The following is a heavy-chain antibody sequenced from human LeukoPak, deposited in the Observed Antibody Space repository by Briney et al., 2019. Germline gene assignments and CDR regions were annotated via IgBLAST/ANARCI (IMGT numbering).Heavy chain of an antibody. CDR3: ARGVVYYGSGKPFDY. J-gene: IGHJ4*02. CDR1: GFTFDDYG. Sequence: PGGSLRLSCAASGFTFDDYGMSWVRQAPGKGLEWVSGINWNGGSTGYADSVKGRFTISRDNAKNSLYLQMNSLRAEDTALYYCARGVVYYGSGKPFDYWGQGTLVTVSS. D-gene: IGHD3-10*01. CDR2: INWNGGST. V-gene: IGHV3-20*04.